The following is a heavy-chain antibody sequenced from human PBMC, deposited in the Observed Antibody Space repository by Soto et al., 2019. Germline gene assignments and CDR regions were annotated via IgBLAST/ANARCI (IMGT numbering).Heavy chain of an antibody. CDR1: GFTFSNYG. D-gene: IGHD1-1*01. CDR2: IWYYGSTK. V-gene: IGHV3-33*01. CDR3: ARDPGTGTASRGYFYYNMDV. J-gene: IGHJ6*03. Sequence: QVQLVESGGGLVQPGRSLRLSCTASGFTFSNYGMHWVRQAPGKGLEWVALIWYYGSTKYHADSVKGRFTISRDNSKNTLYLQMNSLRDEDTALYYCARDPGTGTASRGYFYYNMDVWGKGTTVTVSS.